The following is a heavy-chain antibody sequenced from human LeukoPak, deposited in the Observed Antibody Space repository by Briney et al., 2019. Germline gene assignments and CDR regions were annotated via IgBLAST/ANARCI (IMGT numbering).Heavy chain of an antibody. Sequence: ASVKVSCKASGYTFTSYYMHWVRQAPGQGLEWMGIINPSGGSTSYAQKFQGRVTMTRDTSTSTVYMELSSLRSEDTAVYYCAGDRITGTTRHYYYYGMDVWGQGTTVTVSS. CDR2: INPSGGST. J-gene: IGHJ6*02. V-gene: IGHV1-46*01. D-gene: IGHD1-7*01. CDR1: GYTFTSYY. CDR3: AGDRITGTTRHYYYYGMDV.